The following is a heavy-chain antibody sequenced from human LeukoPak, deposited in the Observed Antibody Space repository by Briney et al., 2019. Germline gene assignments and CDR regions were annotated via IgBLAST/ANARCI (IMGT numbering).Heavy chain of an antibody. CDR1: GFTFSDYY. D-gene: IGHD6-13*01. V-gene: IGHV3-53*01. J-gene: IGHJ4*02. CDR3: ASSLLWAAAHFDY. CDR2: IYSGGST. Sequence: GGSLRLSCAASGFTFSDYYMSWIRQAPGKGLEWVSVIYSGGSTYYADSVKGRFTISRDNSKNTLYLQMNSLRAEDTAVYYCASSLLWAAAHFDYWGQGTLVTVSS.